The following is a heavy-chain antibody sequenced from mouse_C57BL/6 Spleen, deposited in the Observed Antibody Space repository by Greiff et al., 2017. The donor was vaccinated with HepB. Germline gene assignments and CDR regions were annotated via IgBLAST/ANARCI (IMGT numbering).Heavy chain of an antibody. CDR1: GFSLTSYG. J-gene: IGHJ1*03. CDR3: ARIYYYGKGWYFDV. Sequence: QVRLQQSGPGLVQPSQSLSITCTVSGFSLTSYGVHWVRQSPGKGLEWLGVIWSGGSTDYNAAFISRLSISKDNSKSQVFFKMNSLQADDTAIYYCARIYYYGKGWYFDVWGTGTTVTVSS. V-gene: IGHV2-2*01. D-gene: IGHD1-1*01. CDR2: IWSGGST.